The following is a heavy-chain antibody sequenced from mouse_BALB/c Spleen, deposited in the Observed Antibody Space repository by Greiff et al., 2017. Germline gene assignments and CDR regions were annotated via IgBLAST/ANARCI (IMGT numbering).Heavy chain of an antibody. CDR3: ARSPSGYGLDY. V-gene: IGHV2-6-7*01. D-gene: IGHD2-10*02. CDR2: IWGDGST. CDR1: GFSLTDYG. J-gene: IGHJ4*01. Sequence: VQLLESGPGLVAPSQTLSITCTVSGFSLTDYGVNWVRQPPGKGLEWLGVIWGDGSTYYNSALKSRLSISEDNSKSQVFLIMNSLQTDDTARYYCARSPSGYGLDYWGQGTSVTVSS.